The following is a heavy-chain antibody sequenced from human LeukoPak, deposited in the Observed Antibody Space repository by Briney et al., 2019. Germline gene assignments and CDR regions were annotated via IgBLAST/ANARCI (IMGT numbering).Heavy chain of an antibody. CDR3: ARDPSGYFNY. J-gene: IGHJ4*02. CDR1: GGSISNSDW. D-gene: IGHD3-22*01. CDR2: IYHSEST. V-gene: IGHV4-4*02. Sequence: PSETLSLTCAVSGGSISNSDWWTWVRQPPGKGLEWIGEIYHSESTNYNPSLKSRVTISVDKSKNQFSLKVSSVTAADTAVYYCARDPSGYFNYWGQGTLATVSS.